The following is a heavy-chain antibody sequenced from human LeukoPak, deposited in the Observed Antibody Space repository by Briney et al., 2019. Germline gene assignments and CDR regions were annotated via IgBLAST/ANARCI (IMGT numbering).Heavy chain of an antibody. Sequence: PGGSLRLSCAASGFTFSSYWMSWVRQAPGKGLEWVANIKQDGSEKYYVDSVKGRFTISRDNAKNSLYLQMNSLRAEDTAVYYCARDCGGGAPCFDSWGQGTLVTVSS. J-gene: IGHJ4*02. CDR2: IKQDGSEK. V-gene: IGHV3-7*01. CDR1: GFTFSSYW. D-gene: IGHD3-16*01. CDR3: ARDCGGGAPCFDS.